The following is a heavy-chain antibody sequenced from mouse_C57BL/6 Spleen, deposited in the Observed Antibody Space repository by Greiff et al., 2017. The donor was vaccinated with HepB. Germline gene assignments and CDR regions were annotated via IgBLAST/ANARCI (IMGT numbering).Heavy chain of an antibody. Sequence: VQLQQSGPELVKPGASVKISCKASGYAFSSSWMNWVKQRPGKGLEWIGRIYPGDGDTNYNGKFKGKATLTADKSSSTAYMQLSSLTSEDSAVYFSARRGYAYAMDYWGQGTSVTVSS. D-gene: IGHD2-2*01. V-gene: IGHV1-82*01. CDR1: GYAFSSSW. CDR2: IYPGDGDT. CDR3: ARRGYAYAMDY. J-gene: IGHJ4*01.